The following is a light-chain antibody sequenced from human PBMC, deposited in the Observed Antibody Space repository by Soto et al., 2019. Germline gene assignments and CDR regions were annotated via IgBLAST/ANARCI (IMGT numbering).Light chain of an antibody. Sequence: QSALTQPASVSGSPGQSITISCTGTSSDVGGYNYVSWYQQHPGKAPKLMIYEVSYRPSGVSNRFSGSKSGNRASLTISGLQADDEADYYCSSYSSGTSLCVFGTGTKLTVL. CDR2: EVS. CDR3: SSYSSGTSLCV. CDR1: SSDVGGYNY. V-gene: IGLV2-14*01. J-gene: IGLJ1*01.